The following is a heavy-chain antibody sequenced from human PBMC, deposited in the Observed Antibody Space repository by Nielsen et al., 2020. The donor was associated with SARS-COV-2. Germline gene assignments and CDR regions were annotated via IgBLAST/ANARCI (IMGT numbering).Heavy chain of an antibody. V-gene: IGHV3-23*01. J-gene: IGHJ4*02. CDR2: LSGRGGT. CDR3: ARSTPYGTTWYGALDS. CDR1: GFSFSGYA. D-gene: IGHD6-13*01. Sequence: ESLKISCRASGFSFSGYAMSWVRQAPGKGLEWVSALSGRGGTHYADFVKGRFTTSTDTSRTTLYLQMTSLRAEDTAIYYCARSTPYGTTWYGALDSWGQGTLVSVSS.